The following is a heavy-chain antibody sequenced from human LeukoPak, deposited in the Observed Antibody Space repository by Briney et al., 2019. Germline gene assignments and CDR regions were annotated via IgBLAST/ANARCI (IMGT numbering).Heavy chain of an antibody. CDR1: GGTFSSYA. CDR3: ARDGIAVAGTVDY. J-gene: IGHJ4*02. CDR2: IIPILGIA. D-gene: IGHD6-19*01. V-gene: IGHV1-69*04. Sequence: GASVKVSCKASGGTFSSYAISWVRQAPGQGLEWMGRIIPILGIANYAQKFQGRVTITADKSTSTAYMELSSLRSEDTAVYYCARDGIAVAGTVDYWGQGTLVTVSS.